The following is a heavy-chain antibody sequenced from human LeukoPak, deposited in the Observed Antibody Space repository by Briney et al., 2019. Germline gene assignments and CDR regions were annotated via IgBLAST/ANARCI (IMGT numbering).Heavy chain of an antibody. V-gene: IGHV4-59*08. Sequence: SETLSLTCTVSGGSISSYYWSWIRQPPGKGLEWIGYIYYGGSTNYNPSLKSRVTISVDTSKNQFSLKLSSVTAADTAVYYCASSMVRGYYYYGMDVWGQGTTVTVSS. CDR2: IYYGGST. J-gene: IGHJ6*02. D-gene: IGHD3-10*01. CDR1: GGSISSYY. CDR3: ASSMVRGYYYYGMDV.